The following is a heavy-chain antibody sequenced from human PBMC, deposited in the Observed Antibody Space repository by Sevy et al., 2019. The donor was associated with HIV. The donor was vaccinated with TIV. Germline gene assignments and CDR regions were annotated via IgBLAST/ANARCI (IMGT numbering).Heavy chain of an antibody. CDR1: GFTFSSYG. CDR2: ISYDGSNK. CDR3: AKGILY. J-gene: IGHJ4*02. Sequence: GGSLRLSCAASGFTFSSYGMHWIRQAPGKGLEWVAVISYDGSNKYYADSVKGRFTISRDNSKNTLYLQMNSLRAEDTAVYYCAKGILYWGQRTLVTVSS. V-gene: IGHV3-30*18.